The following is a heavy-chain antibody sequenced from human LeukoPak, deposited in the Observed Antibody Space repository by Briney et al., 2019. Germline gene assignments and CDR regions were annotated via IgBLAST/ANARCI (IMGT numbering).Heavy chain of an antibody. D-gene: IGHD6-6*01. CDR2: IRYDGSIK. CDR3: AKVGESSSSLYFDY. J-gene: IGHJ4*02. CDR1: GFTFSSYG. Sequence: PGGSLRLSCAASGFTFSSYGMHWVRQAPGKGLDWVAFIRYDGSIKSYADSVKGRFTISRDNSKNTLYLQMNSLRAEDTAVYYCAKVGESSSSLYFDYWGQGTLVTVSS. V-gene: IGHV3-30*02.